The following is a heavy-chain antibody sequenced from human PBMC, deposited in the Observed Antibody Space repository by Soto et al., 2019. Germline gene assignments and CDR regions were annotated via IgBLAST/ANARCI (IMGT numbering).Heavy chain of an antibody. CDR3: AKAGQQLVPSWFDS. D-gene: IGHD6-13*01. CDR2: ISSSGGST. J-gene: IGHJ5*01. Sequence: EVQVLESGGGLVQPGGSRRLSCAASGFTFSSYAMSWVRQAPGKGLEWVSGISSSGGSTYYTDSVKGRFTISRDNSENILYLKMSSLRAEDTAVYYCAKAGQQLVPSWFDSWGQGTLVTVSS. CDR1: GFTFSSYA. V-gene: IGHV3-23*01.